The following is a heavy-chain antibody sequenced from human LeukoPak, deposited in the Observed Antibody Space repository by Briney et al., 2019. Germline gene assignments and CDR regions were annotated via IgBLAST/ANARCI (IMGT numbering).Heavy chain of an antibody. V-gene: IGHV4-4*07. CDR2: ICTSGST. D-gene: IGHD7-27*01. J-gene: IGHJ6*03. Sequence: SSETLSLTCTVSGGSISSYYWSWIRQPAGKGLEWIGRICTSGSTNYNPSLKSRVTMSVDTSKNQFSLKLRSVTAADTAVYYCARGYNWGSPTRNFYYLDVWGKGTTVTVSS. CDR3: ARGYNWGSPTRNFYYLDV. CDR1: GGSISSYY.